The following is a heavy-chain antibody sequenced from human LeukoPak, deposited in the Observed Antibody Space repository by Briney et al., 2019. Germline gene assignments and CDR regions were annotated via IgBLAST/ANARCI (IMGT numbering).Heavy chain of an antibody. Sequence: GGSLRLSCAVSGFTFTTYWMSWVRQAPGKGLEWLANINQDGSVKYYADSLKDRFTIYRDNPKNSLYLQVNSLRAEDTAIYYCARIGYSSSSNDWWGQGTLVTVSS. CDR1: GFTFTTYW. CDR3: ARIGYSSSSNDW. J-gene: IGHJ4*02. D-gene: IGHD6-6*01. CDR2: INQDGSVK. V-gene: IGHV3-7*01.